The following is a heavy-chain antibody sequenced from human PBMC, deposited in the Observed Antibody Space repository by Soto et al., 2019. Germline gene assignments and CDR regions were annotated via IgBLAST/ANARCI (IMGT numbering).Heavy chain of an antibody. CDR2: INQDGSER. J-gene: IGHJ4*02. CDR3: VKDKRGSY. CDR1: GFTFSTCW. D-gene: IGHD3-10*01. Sequence: EVQLVESGGGLVQPGGSLRLSCAASGFTFSTCWMMWVRQAPGKGLEWVANINQDGSERYYVDSVKGRFTISRDNAKNSLYLQMTSLRAEDTAVYYCVKDKRGSYWGQGTLVTVSS. V-gene: IGHV3-7*01.